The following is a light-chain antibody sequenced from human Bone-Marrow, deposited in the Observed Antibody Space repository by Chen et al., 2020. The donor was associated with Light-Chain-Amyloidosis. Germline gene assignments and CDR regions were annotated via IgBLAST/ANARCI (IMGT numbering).Light chain of an antibody. CDR2: EAS. V-gene: IGKV3-11*01. CDR3: LQRSDRPPLT. Sequence: EIVLTQSTATLSLSPGERATLSCRASQRVARYLAWYQQKPGQAPRLLIYEASNRATGIPARFSGSGSWPDFPLTISSLEPVDFAVYYCLQRSDRPPLTFGGGSKVEIQ. CDR1: QRVARY. J-gene: IGKJ4*01.